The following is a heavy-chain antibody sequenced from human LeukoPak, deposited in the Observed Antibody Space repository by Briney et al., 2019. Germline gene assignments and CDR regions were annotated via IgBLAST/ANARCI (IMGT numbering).Heavy chain of an antibody. J-gene: IGHJ6*02. D-gene: IGHD2/OR15-2a*01. V-gene: IGHV1-8*02. CDR1: GYAFTSYD. CDR3: ARGPLGEYDPDGMDV. Sequence: ASVKVSCKASGYAFTSYDINWVRQATGQGLEWMGWMNPNSGNTGYAQKFQDRLTLTRDTSIGTAYMELSSLRYDDTAVYYCARGPLGEYDPDGMDVWGQGTTVTVSS. CDR2: MNPNSGNT.